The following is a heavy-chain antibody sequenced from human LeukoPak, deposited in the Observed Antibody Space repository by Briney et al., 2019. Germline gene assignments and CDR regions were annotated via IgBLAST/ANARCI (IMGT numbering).Heavy chain of an antibody. V-gene: IGHV4-39*01. CDR2: IYYSGST. D-gene: IGHD3-3*01. CDR3: ARHRYDFWSGYVWFDP. CDR1: GGSISSSSYY. Sequence: SETLSPTCTVSGGSISSSSYYWGWIRQPPGKGLEWIGSIYYSGSTYYNPSLKSRVTISVDTSKNQFSLKLSSVTAADTAVYYCARHRYDFWSGYVWFDPWGQGTLVTVSS. J-gene: IGHJ5*02.